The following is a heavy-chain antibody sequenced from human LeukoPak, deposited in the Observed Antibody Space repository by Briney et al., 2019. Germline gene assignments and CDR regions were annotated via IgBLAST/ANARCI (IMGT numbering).Heavy chain of an antibody. CDR3: AKWRGFGSGSYTSSDY. J-gene: IGHJ4*02. D-gene: IGHD3-10*01. CDR1: GFTFSSYA. Sequence: GGSLRLSCAASGFTFSSYAMSWVRQAPGKGLEWVSAISGSGGTTYYADSVKGRFTISRDNSKNTLYLQMNSLRVEDTAVYYCAKWRGFGSGSYTSSDYWGQGTLVTVSS. CDR2: ISGSGGTT. V-gene: IGHV3-23*01.